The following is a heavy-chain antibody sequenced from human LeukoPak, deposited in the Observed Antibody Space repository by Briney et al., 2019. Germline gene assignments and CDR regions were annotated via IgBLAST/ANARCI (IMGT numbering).Heavy chain of an antibody. V-gene: IGHV4-34*01. D-gene: IGHD3-10*01. Sequence: SETLSLTCAVYGRSFSGYYWSWIRQPPGKGLEWIGEINHSGSTNYNPSLKSRVTISVDTSKNQFSLKLSSVTAADTAVYYCARVVSGDYFDYWGQGTLVTVSS. J-gene: IGHJ4*02. CDR1: GRSFSGYY. CDR2: INHSGST. CDR3: ARVVSGDYFDY.